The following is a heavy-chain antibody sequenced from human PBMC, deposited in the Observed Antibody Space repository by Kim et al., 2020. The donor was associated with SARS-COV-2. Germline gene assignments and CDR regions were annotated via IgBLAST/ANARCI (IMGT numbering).Heavy chain of an antibody. V-gene: IGHV3-49*03. CDR2: IRSKRYGETT. Sequence: GGSLRLSCTTSGLNFGDYAMSWFRQAPGKGLEWVAFIRSKRYGETTEYAASVKGRFTISRDDSKRIAYLQMNGLKTEDTAVYYCTSGPYYYDSAAYYHDYWGQGTQVTVSS. CDR3: TSGPYYYDSAAYYHDY. D-gene: IGHD3-22*01. J-gene: IGHJ4*02. CDR1: GLNFGDYA.